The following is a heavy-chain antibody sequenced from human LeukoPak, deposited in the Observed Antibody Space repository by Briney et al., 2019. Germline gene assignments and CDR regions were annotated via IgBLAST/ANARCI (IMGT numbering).Heavy chain of an antibody. CDR3: ASFLDSSSQGVDAFDI. CDR2: IYYSGST. J-gene: IGHJ3*02. Sequence: PSETLSLTCTVSGGSISSYYWSWIRQPPGKGLEWIGYIYYSGSTNYNPSLKSRVTISVDTSKNQFSLKLSSVTAADTAVYYCASFLDSSSQGVDAFDIWGQGTMVTVSS. V-gene: IGHV4-59*01. CDR1: GGSISSYY. D-gene: IGHD6-13*01.